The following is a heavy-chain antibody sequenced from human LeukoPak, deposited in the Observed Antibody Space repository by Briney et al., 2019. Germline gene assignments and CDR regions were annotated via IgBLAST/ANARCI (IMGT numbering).Heavy chain of an antibody. J-gene: IGHJ4*02. V-gene: IGHV4-39*01. CDR3: AKRAYGVGFEY. CDR2: IYSSGTT. D-gene: IGHD4/OR15-4a*01. Sequence: SETLSLTCTVSGDPIRTPTHRLGWVRQPPGKALEWIGSIYSSGTTFYNPSLKSRVTLSTDTSKNQFSLKLSSVTAADTAVYYCAKRAYGVGFEYWGQGTLLTVSS. CDR1: GDPIRTPTHR.